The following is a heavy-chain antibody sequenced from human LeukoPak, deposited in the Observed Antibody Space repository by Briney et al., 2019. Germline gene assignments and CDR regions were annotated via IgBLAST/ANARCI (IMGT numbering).Heavy chain of an antibody. Sequence: SVKVSCKASGYTFTSYGISWVRQAPGQVLEWMGWISAYNGNTNYAQKLQGRVTMTTDTSTSTAYMELRSLRSDDTAVYYCARDRTYFYGSGCDYWGQGTLVTVSS. V-gene: IGHV1-18*04. J-gene: IGHJ4*02. D-gene: IGHD3-10*01. CDR1: GYTFTSYG. CDR2: ISAYNGNT. CDR3: ARDRTYFYGSGCDY.